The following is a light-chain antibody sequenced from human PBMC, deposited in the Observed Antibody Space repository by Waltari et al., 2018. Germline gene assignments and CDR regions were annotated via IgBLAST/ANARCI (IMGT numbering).Light chain of an antibody. CDR3: QQSDDTPFT. V-gene: IGKV1-39*01. J-gene: IGKJ2*01. CDR1: QSISSY. Sequence: IQMTQSPSSLSASVGDRVTITCRSSQSISSYLNWFQQRPGKAPKVLIYDASRLQSGVPSRFSGSGSGTDFTLTISSLHPDDFATYYCQQSDDTPFTFGQGTKLEIK. CDR2: DAS.